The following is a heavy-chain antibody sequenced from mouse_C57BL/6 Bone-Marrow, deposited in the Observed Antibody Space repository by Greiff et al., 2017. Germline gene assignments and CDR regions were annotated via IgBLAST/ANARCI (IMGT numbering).Heavy chain of an antibody. CDR2: IYPRSGNT. Sequence: VQVVESGAELARPGASVKLSCKASGYTFTSYGISWVKQRTGQGLEWIGEIYPRSGNTYYNEKFKGKATLTADKSSSTAYMELRSLTSEDSAVYFCARIYYGNLYYFDYWGQGTTLTVSS. V-gene: IGHV1-81*01. D-gene: IGHD2-1*01. J-gene: IGHJ2*01. CDR3: ARIYYGNLYYFDY. CDR1: GYTFTSYG.